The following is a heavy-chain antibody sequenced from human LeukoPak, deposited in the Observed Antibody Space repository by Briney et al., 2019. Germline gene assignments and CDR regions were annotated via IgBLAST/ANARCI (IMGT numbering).Heavy chain of an antibody. V-gene: IGHV4-4*02. J-gene: IGHJ4*02. CDR1: GGFISSSNW. CDR3: ARVSSQKTFDS. CDR2: IYHSGST. D-gene: IGHD2-15*01. Sequence: SETLSLTCAVSGGFISSSNWWSWVRQPPGKGLEWIGEIYHSGSTNYNPSLKTRVTISVDKPKNQFSLKLNSATAADTAVYYGARVSSQKTFDSWGQGTLVLVSS.